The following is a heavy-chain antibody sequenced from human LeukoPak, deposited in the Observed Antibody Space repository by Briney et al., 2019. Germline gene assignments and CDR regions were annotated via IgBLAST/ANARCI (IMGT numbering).Heavy chain of an antibody. Sequence: SETLPLTCAVYGGSFSGYYWSWIRQPPGKGLEWIGEINHSGSTNYNPSLKSRVTISVDTSKNQFSLKLSSVTAADTAVYYCARGPREYYDSSGYPPIDYWGQGTLVTVSS. CDR3: ARGPREYYDSSGYPPIDY. V-gene: IGHV4-34*01. J-gene: IGHJ4*02. CDR2: INHSGST. CDR1: GGSFSGYY. D-gene: IGHD3-22*01.